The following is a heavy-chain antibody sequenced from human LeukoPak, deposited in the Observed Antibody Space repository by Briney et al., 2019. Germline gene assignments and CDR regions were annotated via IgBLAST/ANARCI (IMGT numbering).Heavy chain of an antibody. Sequence: KPSETLSLTCTVSGASISSYYWSWIRQPPGKGLEWIGYIYYSGSTNYNPSLKSRLTISVDTSKNQFSLQLTSVAVADTAVYYCARRRASYYYGSGSYYPQPYFHFMDVGGKGTTVTISS. D-gene: IGHD3-10*01. CDR3: ARRRASYYYGSGSYYPQPYFHFMDV. V-gene: IGHV4-59*12. CDR2: IYYSGST. J-gene: IGHJ6*03. CDR1: GASISSYY.